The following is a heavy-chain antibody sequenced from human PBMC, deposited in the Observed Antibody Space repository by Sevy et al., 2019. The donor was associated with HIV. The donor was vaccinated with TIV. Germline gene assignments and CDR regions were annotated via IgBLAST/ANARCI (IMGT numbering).Heavy chain of an antibody. V-gene: IGHV1-69*13. CDR2: IIPIFGTA. D-gene: IGHD6-6*01. J-gene: IGHJ4*02. Sequence: AAVKVSCKASGGTFSSYAISWVRQAPGQGLEWMGGIIPIFGTANYAQKFQGRVTITADESTSTAYMELSSLRSEDTAVYYCARSSSSSTPGGFDYWGQGTLVTVSS. CDR1: GGTFSSYA. CDR3: ARSSSSSTPGGFDY.